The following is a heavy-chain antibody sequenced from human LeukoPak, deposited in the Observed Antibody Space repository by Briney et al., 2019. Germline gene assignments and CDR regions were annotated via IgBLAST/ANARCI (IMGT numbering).Heavy chain of an antibody. CDR3: VKSTPGSGYQFDY. Sequence: GGSLRLSCSASGFTFSSYAMHWVRQAPGKGLEYVSAISSNGGSTYYADSVKGRFTIFRDNSKNTLYLQMSSLRAEDTAVYYCVKSTPGSGYQFDYWGQGTLVTVSS. J-gene: IGHJ4*02. CDR2: ISSNGGST. CDR1: GFTFSSYA. D-gene: IGHD3-10*01. V-gene: IGHV3-64D*06.